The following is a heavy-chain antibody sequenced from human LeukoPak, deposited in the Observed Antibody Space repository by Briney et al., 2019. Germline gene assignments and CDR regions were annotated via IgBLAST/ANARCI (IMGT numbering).Heavy chain of an antibody. V-gene: IGHV4-4*02. Sequence: PSETLSLTCAVSGGSISNSDWWSWVRQPPGKGLEWIGEINHSGITNYNPSLKSRVTISVDKSKSQFSLKLSSVTAADTAVYYCARHDSWLPHDYWGQGTLVTVSS. D-gene: IGHD5-12*01. CDR3: ARHDSWLPHDY. J-gene: IGHJ4*02. CDR1: GGSISNSDW. CDR2: INHSGIT.